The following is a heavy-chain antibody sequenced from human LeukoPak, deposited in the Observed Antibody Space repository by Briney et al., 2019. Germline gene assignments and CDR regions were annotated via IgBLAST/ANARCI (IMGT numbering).Heavy chain of an antibody. Sequence: SVKVSCKASGGTFSSYAISWVRQAPGQGLEWMGGIIPIFGTANYAQKLQGRVTMTTDTSTSTAYMELRSLRSDDTAVYYCARTRSYYYDSSGYPYYFDYWGQGTLVTVSS. CDR1: GGTFSSYA. CDR2: IIPIFGTA. CDR3: ARTRSYYYDSSGYPYYFDY. D-gene: IGHD3-22*01. J-gene: IGHJ4*02. V-gene: IGHV1-69*05.